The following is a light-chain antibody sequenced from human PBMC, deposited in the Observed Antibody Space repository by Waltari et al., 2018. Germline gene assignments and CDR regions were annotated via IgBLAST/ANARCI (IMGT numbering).Light chain of an antibody. CDR3: QQYYTVPVS. Sequence: DIVMTQSPDSLAVSLGERATINCKSSQTVLDTSNNKNYLAWYQQKSGQPPKVLVYWASTRESGVPYRFSGSGSGTDFTLTIDNLQADDVAIYYCQQYYTVPVSFGPGTTVDLK. V-gene: IGKV4-1*01. CDR2: WAS. CDR1: QTVLDTSNNKNY. J-gene: IGKJ3*01.